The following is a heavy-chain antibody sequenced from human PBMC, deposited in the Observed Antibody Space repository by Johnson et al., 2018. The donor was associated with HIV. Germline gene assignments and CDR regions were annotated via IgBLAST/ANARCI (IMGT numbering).Heavy chain of an antibody. J-gene: IGHJ3*02. CDR1: GFTFDDYA. CDR2: ITWAGGST. D-gene: IGHD6-6*01. CDR3: AREYSSLSQGAFDI. Sequence: ASGGGLVQPGRSLRLSCAASGFTFDDYAMHWVRQAPGKGLEWVSLITWAGGSTYYADSVKGRFTISRDISKNSLYRQMNSLRADDTALYYCAREYSSLSQGAFDIWGQGTMVTVSS. V-gene: IGHV3-43D*03.